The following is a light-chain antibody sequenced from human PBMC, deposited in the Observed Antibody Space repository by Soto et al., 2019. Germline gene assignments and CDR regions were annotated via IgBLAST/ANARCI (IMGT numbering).Light chain of an antibody. J-gene: IGKJ5*01. V-gene: IGKV3-20*01. CDR2: GAS. CDR1: QSVSSSY. CDR3: QQYGSSPIT. Sequence: EIVLTQSPGTLSLSPGERATLSCRASQSVSSSYLAWYHQKPGQVPRLLIYGASNRATGIPDRFSGSGSGTDFTLTISRLEPEDFAVYYCQQYGSSPITFGQGTRLEIK.